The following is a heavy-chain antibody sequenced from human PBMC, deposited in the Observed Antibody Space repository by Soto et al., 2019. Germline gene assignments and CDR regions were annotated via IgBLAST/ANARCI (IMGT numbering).Heavy chain of an antibody. D-gene: IGHD3-3*01. J-gene: IGHJ6*02. CDR1: GFTFSDYY. CDR3: ARGHRDAPKYYDFWSGPQPYYYYGMDV. Sequence: PGGSLRLSCAASGFTFSDYYMSWIRQAPGKGLEWVSYISSSSSYTNYADSVKGRFTISRDNAKNSLYLQMNSLRAEDTAVYYCARGHRDAPKYYDFWSGPQPYYYYGMDVWGQGTTVTVSS. CDR2: ISSSSSYT. V-gene: IGHV3-11*06.